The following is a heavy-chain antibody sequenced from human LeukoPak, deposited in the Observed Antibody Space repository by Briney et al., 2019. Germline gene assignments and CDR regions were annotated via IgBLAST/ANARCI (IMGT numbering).Heavy chain of an antibody. CDR3: AKLLYYYDSSQPY. V-gene: IGHV3-23*01. CDR2: IFPSGGEI. CDR1: GFTFSTFA. D-gene: IGHD3-22*01. Sequence: GGSLRLSCAASGFTFSTFAMIWVRQPPGKGLEGVSSIFPSGGEIHYADSVRGRFTISRDNSKSTLSLQMNSLRAEDTAIYYCAKLLYYYDSSQPYWGQGTLVTVSS. J-gene: IGHJ4*02.